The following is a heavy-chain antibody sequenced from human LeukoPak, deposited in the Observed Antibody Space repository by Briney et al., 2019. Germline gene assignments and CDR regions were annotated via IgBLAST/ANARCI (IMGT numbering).Heavy chain of an antibody. CDR2: ISSSSSYI. V-gene: IGHV3-21*01. CDR3: AREKVEMATISPFDY. Sequence: GGSLRLSRAASGFTFSSYSMNWVRQAPGKGLEWVSSISSSSSYIYYADSVKGRFTISRDNAKNSPYLQMNSLRAEDTAVYYCAREKVEMATISPFDYWGQGTLVTVSS. J-gene: IGHJ4*02. CDR1: GFTFSSYS. D-gene: IGHD5-24*01.